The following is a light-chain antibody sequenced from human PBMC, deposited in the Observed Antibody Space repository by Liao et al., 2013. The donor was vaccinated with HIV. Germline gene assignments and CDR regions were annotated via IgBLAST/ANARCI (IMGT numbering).Light chain of an antibody. J-gene: IGLJ1*01. Sequence: SYELTQPPSVSVAPGKTARITCGGNNIGSKSVHWYQQKPGQAPVLVIYYDSDRPSGIPERFSGSNSGNTATLTISRVEAGDEADYYCYSAADNKGVFGTGTKVTVL. CDR2: YDS. V-gene: IGLV3-21*01. CDR3: YSAADNKGV. CDR1: NIGSKS.